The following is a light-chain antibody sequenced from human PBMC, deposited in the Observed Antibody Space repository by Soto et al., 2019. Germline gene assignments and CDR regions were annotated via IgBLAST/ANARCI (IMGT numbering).Light chain of an antibody. CDR1: QSVGVS. CDR3: QQYNKSPLFA. J-gene: IGKJ3*01. V-gene: IGKV3-15*01. Sequence: EIVMTQSPATLSVSPGERATLSCMASQSVGVSLAWYQQKPAQAPRLLIYDVSTRATGIPARFSGSGSGTEFTLTISSLQSEDFAVYYCQQYNKSPLFALGPETKVDIK. CDR2: DVS.